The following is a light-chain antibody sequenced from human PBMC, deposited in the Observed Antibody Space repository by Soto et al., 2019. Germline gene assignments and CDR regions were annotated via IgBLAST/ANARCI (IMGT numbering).Light chain of an antibody. CDR1: QSVSSSF. V-gene: IGKV3-20*01. Sequence: IVLTQSPGTLSLSTGETATLSCRASQSVSSSFLAWYQQRPGQAPRLLIYGASSRATGIPDRFSGGGSGTDFTLTISRLEPEDFAVYYCQQYGSSPLTFGQGTKVDIK. CDR2: GAS. CDR3: QQYGSSPLT. J-gene: IGKJ1*01.